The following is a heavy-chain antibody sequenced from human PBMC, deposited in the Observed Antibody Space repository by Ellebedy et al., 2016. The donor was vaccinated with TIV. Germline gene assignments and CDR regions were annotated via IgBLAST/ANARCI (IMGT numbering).Heavy chain of an antibody. J-gene: IGHJ4*02. CDR3: ARLWPTSTSRSFDS. D-gene: IGHD2-2*01. CDR1: GFTFNSYA. CDR2: IGDKT. Sequence: GGSLRLSCAASGFTFNSYAMSWVRQAPGKGLEWVSTIGDKTYYTDSVKGRFIISRDNSKNTLYLQMNSLRAEDTAVYYCARLWPTSTSRSFDSWGQGILVTVSS. V-gene: IGHV3-23*01.